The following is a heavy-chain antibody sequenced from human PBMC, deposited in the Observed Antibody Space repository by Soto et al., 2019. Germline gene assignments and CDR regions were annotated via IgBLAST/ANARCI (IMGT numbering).Heavy chain of an antibody. D-gene: IGHD6-19*01. J-gene: IGHJ4*02. CDR1: GFTFSSYS. V-gene: IGHV3-21*01. CDR3: ARGSGWYYFDY. Sequence: GGSLRLSCAASGFTFSSYSMNWVRQAPGKGLEWVSSISSSSSYIYYADSVEGRFTISRDNAKNSLYLQMNSLRAEDTAVYYCARGSGWYYFDYWGQGTLVTVSS. CDR2: ISSSSSYI.